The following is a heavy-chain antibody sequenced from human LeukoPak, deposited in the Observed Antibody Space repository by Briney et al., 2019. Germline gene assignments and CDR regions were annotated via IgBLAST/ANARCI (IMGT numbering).Heavy chain of an antibody. Sequence: PSETLSLTCTVSGDSITTYHWSWIRQPPGRGLEWIGYFYFSGITNYSPSLKSRVTISLDTSKNQFSLKLSSVTAADTAVYYCARHECAGSCPADYWGQGTLVTVSS. CDR3: ARHECAGSCPADY. D-gene: IGHD2-15*01. J-gene: IGHJ4*02. V-gene: IGHV4-59*01. CDR1: GDSITTYH. CDR2: FYFSGIT.